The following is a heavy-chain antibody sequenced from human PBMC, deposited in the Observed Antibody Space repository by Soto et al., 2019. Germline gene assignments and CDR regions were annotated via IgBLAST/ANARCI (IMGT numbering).Heavy chain of an antibody. CDR3: ARGMGRYFDL. CDR2: LSASGRT. V-gene: IGHV4-4*07. CDR1: GDSIGNFY. D-gene: IGHD2-8*01. Sequence: SETLSLTCAISGDSIGNFYWSWIRQPTGKGLESLGRLSASGRTNYSPSLQSRVTMSLDRSKNRFSLRLTSVSAADTAVYFCARGMGRYFDLWGRGTLVTVSS. J-gene: IGHJ2*01.